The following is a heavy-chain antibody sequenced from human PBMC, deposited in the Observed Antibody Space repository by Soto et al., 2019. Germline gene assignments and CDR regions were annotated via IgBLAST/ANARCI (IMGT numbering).Heavy chain of an antibody. CDR3: ARTEWVVPAAIGYDY. J-gene: IGHJ4*02. CDR2: TYYRGRT. D-gene: IGHD2-2*01. CDR1: GGSISSGGYF. Sequence: SETLSLTCTVSGGSISSGGYFWTWIRQHPGKGLEWIGYTYYRGRTYYNPSLKSRVTISVDTSKNQFSLKLSSVTAADTAVYYCARTEWVVPAAIGYDYWGQGTLVTVSS. V-gene: IGHV4-31*03.